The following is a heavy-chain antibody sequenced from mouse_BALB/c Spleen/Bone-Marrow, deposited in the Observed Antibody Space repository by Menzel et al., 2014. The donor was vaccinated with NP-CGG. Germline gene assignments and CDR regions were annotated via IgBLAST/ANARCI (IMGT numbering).Heavy chain of an antibody. J-gene: IGHJ2*01. CDR2: IYPGDGDT. CDR1: GYVFSTYW. CDR3: ARTGYGNSYDY. V-gene: IGHV1-80*01. Sequence: LVESGAELVRPGSSVKISCKASGYVFSTYWMNWVKQRPGQGLEWIGQIYPGDGDTNYNGKFKGTATLTEDKSSSTAYMQLSSLTSKDSAVYYCARTGYGNSYDYWGQGTTLTVSS. D-gene: IGHD1-1*01.